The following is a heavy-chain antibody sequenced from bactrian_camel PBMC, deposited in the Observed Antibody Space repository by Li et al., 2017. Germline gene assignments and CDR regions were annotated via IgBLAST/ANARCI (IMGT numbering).Heavy chain of an antibody. Sequence: HVQLVESGGDSVRTGGSLRLSCAASGYTAGRHCMAWFRQAPGKERETVASIRTGYPFTSDYHDSVKGRFTISQDNAENAVYLQMDTLQPEDTAIYFCAARRAPTPQPCCHLPFVTSGYEFWGQGTQVTVS. CDR3: AARRAPTPQPCCHLPFVTSGYEF. CDR2: IRTGYPFTS. J-gene: IGHJ4*01. D-gene: IGHD3*01. V-gene: IGHV3S1*01. CDR1: GYTAGRHC.